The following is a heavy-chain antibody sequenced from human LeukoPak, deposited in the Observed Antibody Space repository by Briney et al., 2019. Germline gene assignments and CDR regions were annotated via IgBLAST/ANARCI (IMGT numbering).Heavy chain of an antibody. CDR2: ISGSGART. CDR3: AKRDC. CDR1: GFTFSNYG. Sequence: GGTLRLSCAASGFTFSNYGMNWVRQAPGKGLEWVSAISGSGARTYYADSVKGRFTISRDNSKNTLYLQMNTLRAEDTAVYYCAKRDCWGQGTLVTVSS. J-gene: IGHJ4*02. V-gene: IGHV3-23*01.